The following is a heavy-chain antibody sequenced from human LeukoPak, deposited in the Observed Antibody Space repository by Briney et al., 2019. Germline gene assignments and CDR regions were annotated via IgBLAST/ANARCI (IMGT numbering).Heavy chain of an antibody. CDR1: GFTFSGYG. V-gene: IGHV3-30*02. Sequence: PGGSLRLSCAASGFTFSGYGMHWVRQAPGKGLEWVAFIRYDGSNKYYADSVKGRFTISRDNSKNTLYLQMNSLRAEDTAVYYCAKDRNPYYDFWGGYYGDYWGQGTLVTVSS. J-gene: IGHJ4*02. D-gene: IGHD3-3*01. CDR2: IRYDGSNK. CDR3: AKDRNPYYDFWGGYYGDY.